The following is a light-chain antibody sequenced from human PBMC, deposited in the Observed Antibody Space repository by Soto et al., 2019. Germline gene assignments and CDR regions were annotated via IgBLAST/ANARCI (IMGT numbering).Light chain of an antibody. CDR3: GADHGSGSNFVYLV. J-gene: IGLJ2*01. V-gene: IGLV9-49*01. CDR1: RGYSNYK. Sequence: QTVVTQPPSASASLGASVTLTCTLSRGYSNYKVDWYQQRPGKGPRFVMRVGTGGIVGSKGDGIPDRFSVLGSGLNRYLTIKNIQEEDESDYHCGADHGSGSNFVYLVFGGGTKLTVL. CDR2: VGTGGIVG.